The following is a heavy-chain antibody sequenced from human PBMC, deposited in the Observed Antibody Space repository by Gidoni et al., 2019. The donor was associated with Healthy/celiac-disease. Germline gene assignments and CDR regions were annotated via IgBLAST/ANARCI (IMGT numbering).Heavy chain of an antibody. CDR1: GYSISSGYY. CDR2: IYHSGST. Sequence: QVQLQESGPGLVKPSETLSLTCAVSGYSISSGYYWGWIRQPPGKGLEWIGSIYHSGSTYYNPSLKSRVTISVDTSKNQFSLKLSSVTAADTAVYYCARDHLDLPFDYWGQGTLVTVSS. J-gene: IGHJ4*02. D-gene: IGHD3-3*01. V-gene: IGHV4-38-2*02. CDR3: ARDHLDLPFDY.